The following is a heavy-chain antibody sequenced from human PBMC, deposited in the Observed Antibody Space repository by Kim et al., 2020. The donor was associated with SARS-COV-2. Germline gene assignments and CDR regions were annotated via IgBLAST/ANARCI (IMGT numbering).Heavy chain of an antibody. CDR2: FDPEDGET. CDR3: IGDWGPRDRSWSGWFDP. Sequence: ASVKVSCKVSGNTLTEISIHWVRQAPGKGLEWMAGFDPEDGETIYTQKFQGRVTMTEDTSTDTVFMELSSLRSEDSAVYYCIGDWGPRDRSWSGWFDPWGQGTLVTVSS. V-gene: IGHV1-24*01. D-gene: IGHD6-13*01. J-gene: IGHJ5*02. CDR1: GNTLTEIS.